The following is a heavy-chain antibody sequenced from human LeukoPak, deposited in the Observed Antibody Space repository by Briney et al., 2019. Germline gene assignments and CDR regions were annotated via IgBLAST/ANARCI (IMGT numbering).Heavy chain of an antibody. CDR1: GFTVSSNY. Sequence: GGSLRLSCAASGFTVSSNYMSWVRQASGKGPEWVSLIYSSGSTYYTDSVKGRFTISRDNSQNTLYLQMNSLSAEDTAVYYCARTFLSGDGYKVGYFDYWGQGTLVTVSS. CDR3: ARTFLSGDGYKVGYFDY. D-gene: IGHD5-24*01. J-gene: IGHJ4*02. V-gene: IGHV3-53*01. CDR2: IYSSGST.